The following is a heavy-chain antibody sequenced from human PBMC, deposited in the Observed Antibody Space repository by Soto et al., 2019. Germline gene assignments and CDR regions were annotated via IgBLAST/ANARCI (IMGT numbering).Heavy chain of an antibody. D-gene: IGHD2-21*02. CDR2: VNPSGGHT. CDR3: ARGGHVVVVTAALDY. CDR1: GDTFTDYY. Sequence: QVQLMQSGAEVKKPGASVKVSCKASGDTFTDYYIHWVRQAPGQGLEWMGTVNPSGGHTTYAQHFLGRVTMTWAPSTSTLYMELTSLTSDDTAIYDCARGGHVVVVTAALDYWGQGTLVTVSS. J-gene: IGHJ4*02. V-gene: IGHV1-46*01.